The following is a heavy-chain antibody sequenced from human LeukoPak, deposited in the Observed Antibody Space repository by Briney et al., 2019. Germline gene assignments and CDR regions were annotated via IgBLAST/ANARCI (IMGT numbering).Heavy chain of an antibody. CDR2: ISGSGGTT. CDR3: ARDHRGVRDYFDY. J-gene: IGHJ4*02. D-gene: IGHD3-10*01. Sequence: GGSLRLSCAASGFTFSSYSMSWVRQAPGKGLEWVSLISGSGGTTYYADSVKGRFTISRDNSKNTLYLQMNSLRAEDTAVYYCARDHRGVRDYFDYWGQGTLVTVSS. CDR1: GFTFSSYS. V-gene: IGHV3-23*01.